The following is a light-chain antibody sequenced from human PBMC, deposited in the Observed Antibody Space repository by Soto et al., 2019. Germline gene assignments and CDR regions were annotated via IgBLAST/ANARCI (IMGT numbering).Light chain of an antibody. CDR3: QHYASSGT. CDR1: QSVSSSY. V-gene: IGKV3-20*01. J-gene: IGKJ1*01. CDR2: GAS. Sequence: EIVLPQGRGTLSLSAGERPTLSCRASQSVSSSYLAWYQQKPGXDPXXLIYGASNRATGIPDRFIVNGSGTEFTLPPSRLKPQDSAVDDCQHYASSGTLGQGTKLEIK.